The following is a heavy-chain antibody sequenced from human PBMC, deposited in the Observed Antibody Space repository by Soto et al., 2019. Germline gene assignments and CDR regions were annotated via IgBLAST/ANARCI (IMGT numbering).Heavy chain of an antibody. Sequence: LLPLSLPRSVAGGTINNFDGRWIRQPPGKGLEWIGYIYDSGSTNYNPSLKSRVTISVDTSKNQFSLKLNSVTAVDTAVFYCARHGDVYGPHYWGKGTLVTVSS. V-gene: IGHV4-59*08. CDR3: ARHGDVYGPHY. J-gene: IGHJ4*02. D-gene: IGHD3-10*01. CDR1: GGTINNFD. CDR2: IYDSGST.